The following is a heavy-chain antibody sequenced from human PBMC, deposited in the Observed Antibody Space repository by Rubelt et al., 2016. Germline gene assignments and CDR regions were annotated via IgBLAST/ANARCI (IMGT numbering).Heavy chain of an antibody. CDR1: GGSISSSSSY. J-gene: IGHJ5*02. V-gene: IGHV4-39*01. D-gene: IGHD3-3*01. CDR3: ARLGICGVVILATHNWFDP. CDR2: IYYSGST. Sequence: QLQLQESGPGLVKPSETLSLTCTVSGGSISSSSSYWGWIRQPPGKGLEWIGSIYYSGSTYYNPSLKIRVTISVDTSKNQFSLKRSSVTAADTAVYYCARLGICGVVILATHNWFDPWGQGTLVTVSS.